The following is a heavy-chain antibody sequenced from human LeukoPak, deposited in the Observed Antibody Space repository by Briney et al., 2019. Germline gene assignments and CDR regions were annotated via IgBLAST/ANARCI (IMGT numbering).Heavy chain of an antibody. CDR2: INHSGST. Sequence: SETLSLTCAVYGGSFSGYYWSWIRQPPGKGLEWIGEINHSGSTNYNPSLQSRVAISVDTSKNQFSLKLSSLTAADTAVYYCARNFLPAASGAFDFWGQGTLVTVSS. D-gene: IGHD2-2*01. CDR1: GGSFSGYY. V-gene: IGHV4-34*01. CDR3: ARNFLPAASGAFDF. J-gene: IGHJ3*01.